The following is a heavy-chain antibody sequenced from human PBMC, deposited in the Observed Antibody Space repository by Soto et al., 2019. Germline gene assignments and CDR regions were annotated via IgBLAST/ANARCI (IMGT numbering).Heavy chain of an antibody. D-gene: IGHD2-2*01. Sequence: EVQLVQSGAEVRKPGESLKISCQASGYSFDNYWIGWVRQMPGKGLEWMAMIYPGDSTIKYSPSSQGQVTISADRSSSTAYLQWSSLKASDTAMYYCARHRGDCSTTDCYYLSVYWGQGTLVTVAS. CDR3: ARHRGDCSTTDCYYLSVY. CDR1: GYSFDNYW. CDR2: IYPGDSTI. V-gene: IGHV5-51*01. J-gene: IGHJ4*02.